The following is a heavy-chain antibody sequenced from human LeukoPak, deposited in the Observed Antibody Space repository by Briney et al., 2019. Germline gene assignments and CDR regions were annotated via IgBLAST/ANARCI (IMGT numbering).Heavy chain of an antibody. CDR3: ARDSVVVPAATSYYYYYMDV. J-gene: IGHJ6*03. D-gene: IGHD2-2*01. CDR1: GGSPCSYY. Sequence: SETLSLTRTVSGGSPCSYYWSWVSQPAGEGVEWIGRIYTSGSTNYNPSLKSRVTISVDKSKNQFSLKLSSVTAADTAVYYCARDSVVVPAATSYYYYYMDVWGKGTTVTVSS. CDR2: IYTSGST. V-gene: IGHV4-4*07.